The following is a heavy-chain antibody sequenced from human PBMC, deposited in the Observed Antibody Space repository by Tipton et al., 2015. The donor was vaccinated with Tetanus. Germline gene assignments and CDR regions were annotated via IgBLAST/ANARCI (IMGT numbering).Heavy chain of an antibody. CDR1: GFTFTDYY. CDR3: ARPVRFAVS. Sequence: LSLTCAASGFTFTDYYMGWIRQTPGKGLEYIGYISPSGGDQHYAESVKGRFTISRDNSKNSVYLQMNSLRVEDTALYYCARPVRFAVSWGQGPRVTVSS. D-gene: IGHD3-3*01. CDR2: ISPSGGDQ. J-gene: IGHJ5*02. V-gene: IGHV3-11*01.